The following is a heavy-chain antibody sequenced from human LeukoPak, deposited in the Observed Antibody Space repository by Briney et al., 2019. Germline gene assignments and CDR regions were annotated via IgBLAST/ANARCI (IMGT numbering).Heavy chain of an antibody. CDR3: ARRRTERYCSSTSCPMAYYMDV. CDR2: IYYSGST. V-gene: IGHV4-39*01. D-gene: IGHD2-2*01. CDR1: GGSISSNSYY. Sequence: PSETLSLTCTVSGGSISSNSYYWGWIRQPPGKGLEWIGSIYYSGSTYYNPSLKSRVTISIDTSKNQFSLKLSSVTAADTAVYYCARRRTERYCSSTSCPMAYYMDVWGKGTTVTISS. J-gene: IGHJ6*03.